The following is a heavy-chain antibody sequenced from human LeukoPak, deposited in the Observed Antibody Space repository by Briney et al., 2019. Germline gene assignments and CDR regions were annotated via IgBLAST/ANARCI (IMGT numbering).Heavy chain of an antibody. CDR1: GFTFSSYA. D-gene: IGHD2-15*01. Sequence: GGSLRLSCTASGFTFSSYAMSWVRQAPGKGLEWVSSLSGSGDTTYYADSVKGRFTIFRDNSKNTLYLQLNSLRAEDTAVYYCTKPPVGYCSGGSCYWFDPWGQGTLVTVSS. J-gene: IGHJ5*02. CDR3: TKPPVGYCSGGSCYWFDP. V-gene: IGHV3-23*01. CDR2: LSGSGDTT.